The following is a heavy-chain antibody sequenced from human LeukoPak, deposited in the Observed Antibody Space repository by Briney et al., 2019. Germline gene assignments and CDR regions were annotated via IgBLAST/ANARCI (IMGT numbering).Heavy chain of an antibody. V-gene: IGHV4-39*07. CDR2: IYYSGST. Sequence: SETLSLTCTVSGGSISSSNYYWGWIRQPPGKGLEWIGSIYYSGSTYDNPSLKSRVAMSVDTSKNQFSLKLSSVTAADTAVYYCARDSRKTYSNSWYSWFDPWGQGTLVTVSS. CDR1: GGSISSSNYY. CDR3: ARDSRKTYSNSWYSWFDP. D-gene: IGHD6-13*01. J-gene: IGHJ5*02.